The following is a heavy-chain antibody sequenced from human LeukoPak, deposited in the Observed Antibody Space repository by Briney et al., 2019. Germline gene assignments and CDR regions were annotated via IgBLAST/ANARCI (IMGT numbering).Heavy chain of an antibody. D-gene: IGHD1-26*01. V-gene: IGHV3-23*01. CDR1: GFTFSSYA. J-gene: IGHJ5*02. Sequence: PGGSLRPSCAASGFTFSSYAMSWVRQAPGKGLEWVSAISGSGGSTYYADSVKGRFTISRDNSKNTLYLQMNSLRAEDTAVYYCAKGPRGAIINWFDPWGQGTLVTVSS. CDR2: ISGSGGST. CDR3: AKGPRGAIINWFDP.